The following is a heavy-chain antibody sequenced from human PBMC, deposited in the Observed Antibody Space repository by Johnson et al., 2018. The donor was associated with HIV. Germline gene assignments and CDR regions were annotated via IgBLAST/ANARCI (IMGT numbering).Heavy chain of an antibody. V-gene: IGHV3-74*01. CDR1: GFTFSSYW. CDR2: IKSDGSTT. J-gene: IGHJ3*02. Sequence: VQLVESGGGLVQPGGSLRLSCAASGFTFSSYWMHWVRQAPGKGLVWVSRIKSDGSTTTYADSVKGRFTISRDNAKNTLYLQMNSLGAEDTAVYYCVRGDGVTSAFDIWGQGTMVTVSS. D-gene: IGHD2-21*02. CDR3: VRGDGVTSAFDI.